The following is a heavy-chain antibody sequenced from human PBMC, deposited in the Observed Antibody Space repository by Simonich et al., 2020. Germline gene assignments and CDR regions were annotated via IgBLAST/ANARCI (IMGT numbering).Heavy chain of an antibody. D-gene: IGHD2-2*01. CDR3: ARDPVVPAAIRNAFDI. CDR1: GYTFTGYY. V-gene: IGHV1-2*02. CDR2: INPNSGGT. Sequence: QVQLVQSGAEVKKPGASVKVSCKASGYTFTGYYMHWVRQAPGQGLGSIGWINPNSGGTNDAQKFQGRVTMTRDTSISTAYMELSRLRSDDTAVYYCARDPVVPAAIRNAFDIWGQGTMVTVSS. J-gene: IGHJ3*02.